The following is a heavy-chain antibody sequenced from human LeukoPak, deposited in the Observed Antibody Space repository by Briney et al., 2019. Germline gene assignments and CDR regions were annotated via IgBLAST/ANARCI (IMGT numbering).Heavy chain of an antibody. V-gene: IGHV4-59*01. Sequence: SETLSLTCTVSGGSISSYYWSWIRQPPGKGLEWIGYIYYSGNTNYNPSLKSRVTISVDTSKNQFSLKLSSVTAADTATYYCARDKGEYYDSSGYLDYWGQGTLVTVSS. D-gene: IGHD3-22*01. CDR2: IYYSGNT. J-gene: IGHJ4*02. CDR3: ARDKGEYYDSSGYLDY. CDR1: GGSISSYY.